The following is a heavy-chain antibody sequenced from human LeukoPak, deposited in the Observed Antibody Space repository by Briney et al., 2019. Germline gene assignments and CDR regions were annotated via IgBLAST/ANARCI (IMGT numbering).Heavy chain of an antibody. CDR2: INHSGST. CDR1: GGSFSGYY. D-gene: IGHD5-12*01. V-gene: IGHV4-34*01. Sequence: SETLSLTCAVYGGSFSGYYWSWIRQPPGKGLEWIGEINHSGSTNYNPSLKSRVTISVDTSKNQFSLKLSSVTAADTAVYYCAREARGYSGYSHWGQGTLVTVSS. CDR3: AREARGYSGYSH. J-gene: IGHJ4*02.